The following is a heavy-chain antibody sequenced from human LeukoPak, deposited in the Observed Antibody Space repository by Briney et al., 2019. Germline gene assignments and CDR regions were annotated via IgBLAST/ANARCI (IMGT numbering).Heavy chain of an antibody. V-gene: IGHV3-21*01. CDR3: ARFISPYCGGDCYSVEAFDI. D-gene: IGHD2-21*02. Sequence: GGSLRLSCAASGFTFSNYWIHWVRQAPGKGLEWVSSICSSSSYIYYADSVKGRFTISRDNAKNSLYLQMNSLRAEDTAVYYCARFISPYCGGDCYSVEAFDIWGQGTMVTVSS. CDR1: GFTFSNYW. CDR2: ICSSSSYI. J-gene: IGHJ3*02.